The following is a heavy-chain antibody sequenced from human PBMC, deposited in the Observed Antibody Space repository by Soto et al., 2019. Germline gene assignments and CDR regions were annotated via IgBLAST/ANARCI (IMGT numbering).Heavy chain of an antibody. CDR1: GGSISSFY. CDR3: ARRQYYDRRANVMNAFDI. V-gene: IGHV4-59*01. Sequence: SETLSRTCIVSGGSISSFYWSWIRQPPGKGLEWIGNIYSSGSTYYNPSLKSRVTISLVTSKNQFSLKLSSVTAADTAMFYCARRQYYDRRANVMNAFDICGQGPMVTV. CDR2: IYSSGST. D-gene: IGHD3-16*01. J-gene: IGHJ3*02.